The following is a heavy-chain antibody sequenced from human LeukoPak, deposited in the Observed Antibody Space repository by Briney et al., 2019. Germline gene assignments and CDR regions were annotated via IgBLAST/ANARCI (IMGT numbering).Heavy chain of an antibody. CDR1: GFTFSSHS. D-gene: IGHD4-17*01. CDR2: ISSSSITT. Sequence: GGSLRLSCAASGFTFSSHSMNWVRQAPGKGLEWVSCISSSSITTHYADSVKGRFTISRDNAKNSLYLQMNSLRDEDTAVYYCARDHTSVPTRWGQGTLVTVSS. J-gene: IGHJ4*02. V-gene: IGHV3-48*02. CDR3: ARDHTSVPTR.